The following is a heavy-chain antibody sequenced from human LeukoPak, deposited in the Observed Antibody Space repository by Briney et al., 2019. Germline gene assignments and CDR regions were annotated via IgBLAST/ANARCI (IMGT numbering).Heavy chain of an antibody. CDR1: GGSITRSDYY. V-gene: IGHV4-39*01. Sequence: SETLSLTCTVSGGSITRSDYYWGWIRQPPEKGLEWIGSISYSGSTYYNTSLRSRVTISVDTSKNQFSLKLSSVTAADTAVYYCARAGLNGDVDYWGQGTLVTVSS. CDR2: ISYSGST. CDR3: ARAGLNGDVDY. D-gene: IGHD4-17*01. J-gene: IGHJ4*02.